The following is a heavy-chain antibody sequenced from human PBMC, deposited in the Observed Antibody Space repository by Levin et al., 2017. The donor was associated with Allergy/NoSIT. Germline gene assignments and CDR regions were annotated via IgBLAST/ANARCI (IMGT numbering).Heavy chain of an antibody. V-gene: IGHV3-7*01. CDR1: KFTFSTYW. Sequence: GGSLRLSCAASKFTFSTYWMSWVRQAPGKGLEWVANIKQDGSDKYYVDSVKGRFTISRDNAKNALDLQMNSLRAEDTAVYYCARSRSTNSQRNCHFDYWGQGTQVTVSS. D-gene: IGHD6-13*01. CDR2: IKQDGSDK. CDR3: ARSRSTNSQRNCHFDY. J-gene: IGHJ4*02.